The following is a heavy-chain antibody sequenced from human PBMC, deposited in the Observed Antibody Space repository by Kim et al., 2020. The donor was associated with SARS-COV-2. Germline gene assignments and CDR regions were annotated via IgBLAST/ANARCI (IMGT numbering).Heavy chain of an antibody. Sequence: GGSLRLSCAASGFTSGSYAMSWVRQAPGKGLEWVSVISGFGSSTYYADSVMGRFTISRDKSKNTLYLQMNSLRAEDTAVYYCAKGRLSETYTQYDSWGQGTLVTVSS. V-gene: IGHV3-23*01. CDR2: ISGFGSST. J-gene: IGHJ4*02. CDR1: GFTSGSYA. CDR3: AKGRLSETYTQYDS. D-gene: IGHD1-26*01.